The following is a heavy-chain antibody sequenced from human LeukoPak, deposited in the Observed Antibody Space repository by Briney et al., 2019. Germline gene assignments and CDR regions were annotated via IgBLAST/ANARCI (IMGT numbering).Heavy chain of an antibody. Sequence: SETLSLTCTVSGGSISSYYWSWIRQPAGKGLEWIGRIYTSGSTNYNPSLKSRVTMSVDTSKNQFSLKLSSVTAADTAVYYCAREATYCYVSGERYYGMDVWGQGTTVTVSS. CDR1: GGSISSYY. CDR3: AREATYCYVSGERYYGMDV. J-gene: IGHJ6*02. D-gene: IGHD3-10*01. V-gene: IGHV4-4*07. CDR2: IYTSGST.